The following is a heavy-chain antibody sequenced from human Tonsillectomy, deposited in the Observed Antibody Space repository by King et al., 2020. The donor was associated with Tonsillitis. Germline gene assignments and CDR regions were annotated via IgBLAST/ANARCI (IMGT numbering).Heavy chain of an antibody. Sequence: QLVQSGAEVKKPGASVKVSCKASGYTFTGYYMHWVRQAPGQGLEWMGWINPNSGGTKYAQQFQGRVTMTRDTSISTAYMERSRLRSDDTAVYYCARAYYYDSSGYYWDYWGQGTLVTVSS. D-gene: IGHD3-22*01. V-gene: IGHV1-2*02. CDR3: ARAYYYDSSGYYWDY. CDR1: GYTFTGYY. CDR2: INPNSGGT. J-gene: IGHJ4*02.